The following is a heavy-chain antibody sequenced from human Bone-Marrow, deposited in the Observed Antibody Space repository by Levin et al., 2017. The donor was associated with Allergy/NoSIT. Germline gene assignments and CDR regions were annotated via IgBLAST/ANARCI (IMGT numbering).Heavy chain of an antibody. D-gene: IGHD5-18*01. V-gene: IGHV5-51*01. CDR2: IYPGDSDT. Sequence: GASVKVSCKGSGYSFTSYWIGWVRQMPGKGLEWMGIIYPGDSDTRYSPSFQGQVTISADKSISTAYLQWSSLKASDTAMYYCARRVVDTAMVTNWFDPWGQGTLVTVSS. J-gene: IGHJ5*02. CDR3: ARRVVDTAMVTNWFDP. CDR1: GYSFTSYW.